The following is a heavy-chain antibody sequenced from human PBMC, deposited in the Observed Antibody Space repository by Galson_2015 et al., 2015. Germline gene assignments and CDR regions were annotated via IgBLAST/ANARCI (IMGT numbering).Heavy chain of an antibody. CDR1: GFTFNNYG. CDR3: AKSLIRGDPF. V-gene: IGHV3-23*01. CDR2: SSDSGGNT. J-gene: IGHJ4*02. Sequence: SLRLSCAASGFTFNNYGMSWVRQAPGEGLEWVAGSSDSGGNTIYADSVKGRFTTSRDNSKNTLYLQLNSLRAEDTAIYYCAKSLIRGDPFWGQGTLFPVSS. D-gene: IGHD3-10*01.